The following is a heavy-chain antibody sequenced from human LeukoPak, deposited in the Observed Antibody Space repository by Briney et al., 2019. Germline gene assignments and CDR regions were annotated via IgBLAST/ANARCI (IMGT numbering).Heavy chain of an antibody. J-gene: IGHJ6*02. CDR1: GYTFTSYD. CDR3: ARREMATEFDGDYGMDV. D-gene: IGHD5-24*01. Sequence: ASVKVSCKASGYTFTSYDINWVRQATGQGLEWMGWMNPNSGNTGYAQKFQGRVTITRNTSISTAYMELSSLRSEDTAVYYCARREMATEFDGDYGMDVWGQGTTVTVSS. V-gene: IGHV1-8*03. CDR2: MNPNSGNT.